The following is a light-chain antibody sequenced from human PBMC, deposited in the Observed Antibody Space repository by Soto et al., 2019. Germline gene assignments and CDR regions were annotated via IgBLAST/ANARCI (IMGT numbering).Light chain of an antibody. Sequence: QSALTQPASVSGSPGQSITISCTGTSSDIGSNNYVSWFQQRPGKAPPLIFYEVSNRPSGVSTHFSGSKSGNTASLTISGLLPEDEAEYYCSSYTTTTRLFGGGTKVTVL. J-gene: IGLJ3*02. V-gene: IGLV2-14*01. CDR1: SSDIGSNNY. CDR3: SSYTTTTRL. CDR2: EVS.